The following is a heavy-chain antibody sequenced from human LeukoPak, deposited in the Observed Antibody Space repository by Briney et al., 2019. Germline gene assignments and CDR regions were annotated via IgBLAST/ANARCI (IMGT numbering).Heavy chain of an antibody. Sequence: ASVKVSCKASGYTFTSYYMHWVRQAPGQGLEWMGWISAYNGNTNYAQKLQGRVTMTTDTSTSTAYMELRSLRSDDTAVYYCAAGPIRFGDAFDIWGQGTMVTVSS. CDR2: ISAYNGNT. J-gene: IGHJ3*02. D-gene: IGHD3-3*01. CDR1: GYTFTSYY. V-gene: IGHV1-18*04. CDR3: AAGPIRFGDAFDI.